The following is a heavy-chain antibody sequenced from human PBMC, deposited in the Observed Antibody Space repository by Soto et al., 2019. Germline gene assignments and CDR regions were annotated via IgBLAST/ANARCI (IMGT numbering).Heavy chain of an antibody. D-gene: IGHD6-13*01. CDR2: ISSSSSYI. CDR3: ARRLPYSSSWAHWYFDL. V-gene: IGHV3-21*01. CDR1: GFTFSSYS. Sequence: PGGSLRLSCAASGFTFSSYSMNWVRQAPGKGLEWVSSISSSSSYIYYADSVKGRFTISRDNAKNSLYLQMNSLRAEDTAVYYCARRLPYSSSWAHWYFDLWGRGTLVTVSS. J-gene: IGHJ2*01.